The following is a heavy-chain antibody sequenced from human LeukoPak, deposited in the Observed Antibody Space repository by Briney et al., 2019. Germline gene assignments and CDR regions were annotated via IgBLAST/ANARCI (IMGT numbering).Heavy chain of an antibody. CDR1: GFTFSSYG. V-gene: IGHV3-30*18. D-gene: IGHD4-17*01. Sequence: PGGFLRLSCAASGFTFSSYGIHWVRQAPGKGLEWVAVISYDGSNKYYADSVKGRFTISRDNSKNTLYLQMNSLRAEDTALYYCAKDTREYGDYVHFQHWGQGTLVTVSS. J-gene: IGHJ1*01. CDR2: ISYDGSNK. CDR3: AKDTREYGDYVHFQH.